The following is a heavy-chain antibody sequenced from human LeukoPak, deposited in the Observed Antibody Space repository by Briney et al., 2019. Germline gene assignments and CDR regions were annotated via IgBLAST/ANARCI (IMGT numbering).Heavy chain of an antibody. Sequence: ASVKVSCKASGGTFSSYAITWLRQAPGQGLEWMGGIIPIFGTANYAQKFQGRVTMTRDTSISTAYMELSRLRSDDTAVYYCARSNLVPATPVIYWGQGTLVTVSS. D-gene: IGHD2-2*01. CDR3: ARSNLVPATPVIY. CDR1: GGTFSSYA. V-gene: IGHV1-69*05. J-gene: IGHJ4*02. CDR2: IIPIFGTA.